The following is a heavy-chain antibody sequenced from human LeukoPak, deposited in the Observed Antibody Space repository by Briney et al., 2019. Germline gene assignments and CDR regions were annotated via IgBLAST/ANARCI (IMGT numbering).Heavy chain of an antibody. D-gene: IGHD3-3*01. J-gene: IGHJ5*02. CDR1: GYTFTSYG. V-gene: IGHV1-18*01. CDR3: ARDSSTPTVFGNWFDP. Sequence: GASVKVSCKASGYTFTSYGISWVRQAPGQGLEWMGWISAYNGNTNYAQKLQGRVTVTTDTSTSTAYMELRSLRSDDTAVYYCARDSSTPTVFGNWFDPWGQGTLVTVSS. CDR2: ISAYNGNT.